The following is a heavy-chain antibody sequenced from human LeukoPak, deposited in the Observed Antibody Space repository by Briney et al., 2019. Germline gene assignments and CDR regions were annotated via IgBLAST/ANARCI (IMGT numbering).Heavy chain of an antibody. V-gene: IGHV1-18*01. CDR2: ISAYNDNT. D-gene: IGHD3-16*02. Sequence: ASVKVSCKASGYTFTMYGITWVRQAPGQGLEWMGWISAYNDNTNYAQKLQGRVTMTTDTSTSTAYMELRSLRSDDTAVYYCASVYYDYVWGSYRYTLSYWGQGTLVTVSS. CDR3: ASVYYDYVWGSYRYTLSY. CDR1: GYTFTMYG. J-gene: IGHJ4*02.